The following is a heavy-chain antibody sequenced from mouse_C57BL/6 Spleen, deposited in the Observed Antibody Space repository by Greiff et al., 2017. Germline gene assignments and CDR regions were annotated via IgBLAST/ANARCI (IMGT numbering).Heavy chain of an antibody. V-gene: IGHV1-26*01. CDR1: GYTFTDYY. J-gene: IGHJ2*01. Sequence: VQLQQSGPELVKPGASVKISCKASGYTFTDYYMNWVKQSHGKSLEWIGDINPNNGGTSYNQKFKGKATLTVDKSSSTAYMELRSLTSEDSAVYYCARSRSNPDYWGQGTTLTVSS. D-gene: IGHD2-5*01. CDR2: INPNNGGT. CDR3: ARSRSNPDY.